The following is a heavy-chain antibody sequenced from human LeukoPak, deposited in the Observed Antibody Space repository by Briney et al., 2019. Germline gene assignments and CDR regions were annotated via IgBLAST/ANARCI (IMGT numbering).Heavy chain of an antibody. CDR2: IYSGGST. CDR1: GFTVSSNY. Sequence: PGGSLRLSCAASGFTVSSNYMSWVRQAPGKGLEWVSVIYSGGSTYYADSVKGRFTISRDNSKNTLYLQMNSLRAEDTAVYYCARVVSSSWNLDYWGQGTLVTVSS. CDR3: ARVVSSSWNLDY. J-gene: IGHJ4*02. D-gene: IGHD6-13*01. V-gene: IGHV3-66*01.